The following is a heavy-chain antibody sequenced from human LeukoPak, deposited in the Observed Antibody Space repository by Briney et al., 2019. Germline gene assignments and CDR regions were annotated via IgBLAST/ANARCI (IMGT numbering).Heavy chain of an antibody. CDR2: IYYSGST. CDR1: VGSISSGDYY. CDR3: AREVRGVIITTYYYYGMDV. J-gene: IGHJ6*02. D-gene: IGHD3-10*01. V-gene: IGHV4-30-4*01. Sequence: PSQTLSLTCTLSVGSISSGDYYWSWIRQPPGKGLEWIGYIYYSGSTYYNPSLKSRVTISVDTSKNQFSLKLSSVTAADTAVYYCAREVRGVIITTYYYYGMDVWGQGTTVTVSS.